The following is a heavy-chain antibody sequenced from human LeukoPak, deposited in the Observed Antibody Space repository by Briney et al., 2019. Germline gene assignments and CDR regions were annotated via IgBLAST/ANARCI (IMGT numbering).Heavy chain of an antibody. Sequence: PGGSLRLSCAVSGFTFSGFWMSWSRQAPGKGLEWVASINSDGSEGYYADVVKGRFTISRDNAKNSLYLQINSLRAEDTAVYYCARDSLFVDYWGQGTLVTVSS. V-gene: IGHV3-7*03. J-gene: IGHJ4*02. CDR3: ARDSLFVDY. CDR2: INSDGSEG. CDR1: GFTFSGFW.